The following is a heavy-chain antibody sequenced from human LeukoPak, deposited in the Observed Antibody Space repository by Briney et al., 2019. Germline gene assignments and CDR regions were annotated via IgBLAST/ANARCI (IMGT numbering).Heavy chain of an antibody. J-gene: IGHJ4*02. Sequence: GGSLRLSCAASGFTFSNYWMHWVRQAPGKGLVWISRIKSDGSRTDYADSVKGRFTISRDNAKNTLYLQMNSLRAEDTAVYYCARELPFDYWGQGTLVTVSS. CDR1: GFTFSNYW. V-gene: IGHV3-74*01. CDR3: ARELPFDY. D-gene: IGHD2-15*01. CDR2: IKSDGSRT.